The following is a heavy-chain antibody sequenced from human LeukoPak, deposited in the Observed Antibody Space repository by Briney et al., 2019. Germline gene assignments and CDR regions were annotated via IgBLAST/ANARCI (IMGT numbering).Heavy chain of an antibody. J-gene: IGHJ4*02. Sequence: GGSLRLSCAASGFTFSNYWMHWVRQAPGKGLVWISRIKSDGSRTDYADSVKGRFTISRDNAKNTLYLQMNSLRAEDTAVYYCARELPFDYWGQGTLVTVSS. CDR1: GFTFSNYW. V-gene: IGHV3-74*01. CDR3: ARELPFDY. D-gene: IGHD2-15*01. CDR2: IKSDGSRT.